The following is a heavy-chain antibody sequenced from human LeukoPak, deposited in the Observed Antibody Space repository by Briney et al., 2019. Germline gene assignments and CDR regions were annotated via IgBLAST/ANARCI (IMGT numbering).Heavy chain of an antibody. Sequence: GESLKISCKGSGYSFTSYWIGWVRQMPGKGLEWMGIIYPGDSDTRYSPSFQGQVTISADKSISTAYLQWSSLKASDTAMYYCARLGYYGSGSYYKGVLYYFDYWGQGTLVTVSS. V-gene: IGHV5-51*01. CDR1: GYSFTSYW. CDR2: IYPGDSDT. D-gene: IGHD3-10*01. J-gene: IGHJ4*02. CDR3: ARLGYYGSGSYYKGVLYYFDY.